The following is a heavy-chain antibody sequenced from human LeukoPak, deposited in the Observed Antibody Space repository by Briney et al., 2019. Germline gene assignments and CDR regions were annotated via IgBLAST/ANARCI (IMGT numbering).Heavy chain of an antibody. CDR2: FDPEDGET. CDR3: ATDLMIVDSGAFDI. Sequence: ASVKVSCKVSGYTLTELSMHWVRQAPGKGLEWMGGFDPEDGETIYAQKFQGRVTMTKDTPTDTAYMELSSLRSEDTAVYYCATDLMIVDSGAFDIWGQGTMVTVSS. V-gene: IGHV1-24*01. D-gene: IGHD3-22*01. J-gene: IGHJ3*02. CDR1: GYTLTELS.